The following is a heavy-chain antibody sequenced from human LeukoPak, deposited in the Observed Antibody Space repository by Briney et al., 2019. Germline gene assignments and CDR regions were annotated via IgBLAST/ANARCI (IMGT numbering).Heavy chain of an antibody. J-gene: IGHJ4*02. CDR1: GXTFSTYW. CDR2: INQDGSEK. D-gene: IGHD4-17*01. Sequence: GGSLRLSCAASGXTFSTYWMSWVRQAPGKGLEWVANINQDGSEKYYVDSVKGRFAVSRDNAKNSLYLQMNSLRAEDTAVYYCARDKSYGDSEDYWGQGTLVTVSS. V-gene: IGHV3-7*05. CDR3: ARDKSYGDSEDY.